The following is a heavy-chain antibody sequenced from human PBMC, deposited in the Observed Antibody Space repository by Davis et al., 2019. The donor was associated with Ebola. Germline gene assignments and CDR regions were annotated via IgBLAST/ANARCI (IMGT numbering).Heavy chain of an antibody. CDR1: GFTFSSYA. J-gene: IGHJ4*02. Sequence: GGSLRLSCAASGFTFSSYAMSWVRQAPGKGLEWVSAISGSGGSTYYADSVKGRFTISRDNSKNTLYLQMNSLRAEDTAVYYCAKRRSAVGFSTLDNWGQGTLVTVSS. CDR2: ISGSGGST. D-gene: IGHD2-2*01. CDR3: AKRRSAVGFSTLDN. V-gene: IGHV3-23*01.